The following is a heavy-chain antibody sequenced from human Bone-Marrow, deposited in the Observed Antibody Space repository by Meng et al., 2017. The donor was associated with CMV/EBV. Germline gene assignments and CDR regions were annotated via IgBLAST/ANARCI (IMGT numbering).Heavy chain of an antibody. V-gene: IGHV1-69*05. D-gene: IGHD2-8*02. CDR3: AREITGGVVAGLYYYYGMDV. J-gene: IGHJ6*02. Sequence: SVKVSCKASGGTFSSYSISWVRQAPGQGLEWMGGIIPIFGTANYAQKFQGRVTITTDESTSTAYMELSSLRSDDTAVYYCAREITGGVVAGLYYYYGMDVWGQGTTVTFSS. CDR2: IIPIFGTA. CDR1: GGTFSSYS.